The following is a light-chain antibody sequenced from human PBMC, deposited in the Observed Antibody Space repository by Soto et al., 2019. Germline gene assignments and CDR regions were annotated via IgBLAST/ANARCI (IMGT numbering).Light chain of an antibody. CDR1: VLAKKY. Sequence: SYELTQPSSVSVSPGQTARITCSGDVLAKKYARWFQQKPGQAPVVVIYKDSERPSGIPERFSGSSSGTTVTLTINGAQVEDEADYYCYSVADNNLVFGGGTKLTVL. CDR3: YSVADNNLV. V-gene: IGLV3-27*01. J-gene: IGLJ2*01. CDR2: KDS.